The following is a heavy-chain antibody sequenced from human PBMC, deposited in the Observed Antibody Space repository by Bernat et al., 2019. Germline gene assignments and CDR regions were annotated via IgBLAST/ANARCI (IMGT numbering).Heavy chain of an antibody. CDR1: GFTFSSYA. CDR2: ISGSGGST. J-gene: IGHJ4*02. Sequence: EVQLLESGGGLVQPGGSLRLSCAASGFTFSSYAMSWVRQAPGKGLEWVSAISGSGGSTYYADSVKGRFTISRDNSKSTLSLQMNSLRAEDTAVYYCAKGYTSSWLFDYWGQGTLVTVSS. CDR3: AKGYTSSWLFDY. V-gene: IGHV3-23*01. D-gene: IGHD6-13*01.